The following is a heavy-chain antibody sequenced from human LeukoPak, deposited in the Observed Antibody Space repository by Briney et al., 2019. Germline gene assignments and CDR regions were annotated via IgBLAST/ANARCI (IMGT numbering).Heavy chain of an antibody. CDR3: ARVSWDSALWSDLDY. J-gene: IGHJ4*02. Sequence: ASVKVSCKASGYTFTSYDINWVRQATGQGLEWMGWMNPNSGNTGYAQKFQARLTMTRNTSISTAYMELSSLRSEDTAVYYCARVSWDSALWSDLDYWGQGTLVTVSA. CDR1: GYTFTSYD. V-gene: IGHV1-8*01. CDR2: MNPNSGNT. D-gene: IGHD3-10*01.